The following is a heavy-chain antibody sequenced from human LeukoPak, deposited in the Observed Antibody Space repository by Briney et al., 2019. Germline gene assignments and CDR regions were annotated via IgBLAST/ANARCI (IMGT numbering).Heavy chain of an antibody. CDR2: ISGSGGSS. V-gene: IGHV3-23*01. D-gene: IGHD5-12*01. Sequence: GGSLRLSCAASGFTFSSYAMSWVRQAPGKGLGGVSAISGSGGSSYYADSVKGRFTTSRDNSKNTLYLQTNSLRAEDTAVYYCAKDGVIVVTGDFDYWGQGTLVTVSS. J-gene: IGHJ4*02. CDR1: GFTFSSYA. CDR3: AKDGVIVVTGDFDY.